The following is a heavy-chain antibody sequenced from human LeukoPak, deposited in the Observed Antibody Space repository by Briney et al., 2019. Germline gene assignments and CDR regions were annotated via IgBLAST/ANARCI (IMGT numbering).Heavy chain of an antibody. CDR3: AIGIAAANYYYYYMDV. J-gene: IGHJ6*03. V-gene: IGHV1-8*01. D-gene: IGHD6-13*01. Sequence: ASVTVSCKASGYTFTIYDINWVRQATGQGLEWMGWMNPNSGNTGYAQKFQGRVTMTRNTSISTAYMELSSLRSEDTAVYYCAIGIAAANYYYYYMDVWGKGTTVTVSS. CDR1: GYTFTIYD. CDR2: MNPNSGNT.